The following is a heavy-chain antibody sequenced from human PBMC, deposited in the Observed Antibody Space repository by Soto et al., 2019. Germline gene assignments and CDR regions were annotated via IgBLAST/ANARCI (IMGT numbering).Heavy chain of an antibody. Sequence: GGSLRLSCAASGFTFSSYWMHWVRQAPGKGLVWVSRINSDGSSTSYADSVKGRFTISRDNAKNTLYLRMNSLRAEDTAVYYCARDGACSGGSCYIVYYMDVWGKGTTVTVSS. V-gene: IGHV3-74*01. J-gene: IGHJ6*03. CDR1: GFTFSSYW. D-gene: IGHD2-15*01. CDR2: INSDGSST. CDR3: ARDGACSGGSCYIVYYMDV.